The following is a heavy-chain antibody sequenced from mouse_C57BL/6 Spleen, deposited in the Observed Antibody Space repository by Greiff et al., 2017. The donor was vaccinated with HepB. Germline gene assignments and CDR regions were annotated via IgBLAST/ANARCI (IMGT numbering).Heavy chain of an antibody. D-gene: IGHD3-2*02. V-gene: IGHV1-52*01. CDR3: ARWYRSGYVWFAY. J-gene: IGHJ3*01. CDR2: IDPSDSET. Sequence: QVHVKQPGAELVRPGSSVKLSCKASGYTFTSYWMHWVKQRPIQGLEWIGNIDPSDSETHYNQKFKDKATLTVDKSSSTAYMQLSSLTSEDSAVYYCARWYRSGYVWFAYWGQGTLVTVSA. CDR1: GYTFTSYW.